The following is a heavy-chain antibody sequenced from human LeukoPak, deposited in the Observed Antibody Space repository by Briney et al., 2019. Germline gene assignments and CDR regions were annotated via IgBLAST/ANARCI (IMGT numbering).Heavy chain of an antibody. D-gene: IGHD3-3*01. CDR1: GFTFSSYW. J-gene: IGHJ4*02. CDR3: AKDREPYYDFWSGYCFDY. V-gene: IGHV3-7*03. CDR2: IKQDGSEK. Sequence: GGSLRLSCAASGFTFSSYWMSWVRQAPGKGLEWVANIKQDGSEKYYVDSVKGRFTISRGNAKNSLYLQMNSLRAEDTAVYYCAKDREPYYDFWSGYCFDYWGQGTLVTVSS.